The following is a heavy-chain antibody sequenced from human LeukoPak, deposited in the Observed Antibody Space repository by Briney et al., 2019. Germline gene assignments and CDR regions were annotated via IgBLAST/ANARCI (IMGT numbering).Heavy chain of an antibody. V-gene: IGHV3-30*02. CDR3: AKDQEWELYAFDI. Sequence: GSLRLSCAASGFTFSSYGMHWVRQAPGKGLEWVAFVRYDGSNKYYADSVKGRFTISRDNSKNTLYLQMNSLRAEDTAVYYCAKDQEWELYAFDIWGQGTMVTVSS. J-gene: IGHJ3*02. D-gene: IGHD1-26*01. CDR2: VRYDGSNK. CDR1: GFTFSSYG.